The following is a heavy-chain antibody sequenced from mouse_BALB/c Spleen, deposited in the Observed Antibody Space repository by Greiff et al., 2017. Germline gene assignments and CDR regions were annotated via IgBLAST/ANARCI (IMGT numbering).Heavy chain of an antibody. V-gene: IGHV5-6-5*01. CDR1: GFTFSSYA. Sequence: EVQLVESGGGLVKPGGSLKLSCAASGFTFSSYAMSWVRQTPEKRLEWVASISSGGSTYYPDSVKGRFTISRDNARNILYLQMSSLRSEDTAMYYCAREGTTAPYFDVGGAGTTVTVSS. J-gene: IGHJ1*01. CDR2: ISSGGST. CDR3: AREGTTAPYFDV. D-gene: IGHD1-2*01.